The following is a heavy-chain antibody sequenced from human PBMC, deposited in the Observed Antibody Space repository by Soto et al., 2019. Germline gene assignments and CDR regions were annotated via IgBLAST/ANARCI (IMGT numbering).Heavy chain of an antibody. Sequence: PGGSLRLSCSASGFIFSESTIYWVRQVPGEGLEAISAVSTSGRSTYYADSVKDRFTISRDNSKNTLFLQMGSLRPEDTAIYYCVKQAHGLDGVAFDYWGRGTQVTVSS. CDR1: GFIFSEST. J-gene: IGHJ4*02. D-gene: IGHD2-15*01. V-gene: IGHV3-64D*06. CDR3: VKQAHGLDGVAFDY. CDR2: VSTSGRST.